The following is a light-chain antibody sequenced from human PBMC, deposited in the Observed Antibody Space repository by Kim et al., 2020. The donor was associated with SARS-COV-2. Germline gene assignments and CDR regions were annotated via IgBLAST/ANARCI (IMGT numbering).Light chain of an antibody. CDR2: YDS. V-gene: IGLV3-21*04. CDR3: QVWDSGSDHYV. J-gene: IGLJ1*01. CDR1: NIGGKS. Sequence: PGGAATITCGGNNIGGKSVQWYQQKPGQAPLLVIYYDSGRPSGIPERFSGSNSGNTATLTINRVEAGDEADYYCQVWDSGSDHYVFGTGTKVTVL.